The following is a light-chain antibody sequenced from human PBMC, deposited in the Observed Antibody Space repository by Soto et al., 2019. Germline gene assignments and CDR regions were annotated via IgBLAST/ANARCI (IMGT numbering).Light chain of an antibody. V-gene: IGKV1-5*01. CDR2: DAS. CDR3: QQYNSYSLWA. Sequence: DIQMTQSPSTLSASVGDRVTITCRASQSISSWLAWYQQKPGKAPKLLIYDASSLESGVPSSFSGSGSGTEFTLTISSLQPDYFATYYCQQYNSYSLWAFGQGTKVEIK. J-gene: IGKJ1*01. CDR1: QSISSW.